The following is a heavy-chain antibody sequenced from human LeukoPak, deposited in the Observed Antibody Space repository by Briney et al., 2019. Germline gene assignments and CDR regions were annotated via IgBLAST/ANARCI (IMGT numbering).Heavy chain of an antibody. CDR2: IYPGDSGT. CDR1: EYSFTSYW. D-gene: IGHD1-26*01. V-gene: IGHV5-51*01. CDR3: ARRLSGATHDY. Sequence: GESLKISCKGSEYSFTSYWVAWVRQMPGKGLEWMGIIYPGDSGTRYSPSFQGQVTISADKSISTAYLHRNSLKASDTAMYYCARRLSGATHDYWGQGTLSPSPQ. J-gene: IGHJ4*02.